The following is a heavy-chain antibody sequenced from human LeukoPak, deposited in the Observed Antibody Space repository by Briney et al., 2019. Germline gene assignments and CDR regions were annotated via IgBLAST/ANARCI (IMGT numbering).Heavy chain of an antibody. CDR2: IIPIFGTA. J-gene: IGHJ4*02. CDR3: ARDRTLMGYHDGDRPTGFDY. Sequence: SVKVSCKASGGTFSSYAISWVRQAPGQGLEWMGGIIPIFGTANYAQKFQGRVTITADESTSTAYMELSSLRSEDTAVYYCARDRTLMGYHDGDRPTGFDYWGQGTLVTVSS. D-gene: IGHD2-8*01. V-gene: IGHV1-69*13. CDR1: GGTFSSYA.